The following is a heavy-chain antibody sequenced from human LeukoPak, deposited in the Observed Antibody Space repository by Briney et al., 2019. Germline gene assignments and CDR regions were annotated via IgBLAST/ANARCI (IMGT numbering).Heavy chain of an antibody. D-gene: IGHD3-22*01. CDR3: SSGQGANYYYGMDV. CDR2: IYYSGST. V-gene: IGHV4-31*03. J-gene: IGHJ6*02. CDR1: GGSISSGGYY. Sequence: SQTLSLTCTVSGGSISSGGYYWSWIRQHPGKGLEWIGYIYYSGSTYYNPSLKSRVTISVDTSKNQFSLKLSSVTAADTAVYYCSSGQGANYYYGMDVWGQGTTVTVSS.